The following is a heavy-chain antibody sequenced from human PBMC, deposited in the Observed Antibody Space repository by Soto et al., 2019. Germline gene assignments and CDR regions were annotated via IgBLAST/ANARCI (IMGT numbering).Heavy chain of an antibody. J-gene: IGHJ3*01. Sequence: PGGSLRLSCAASGFTFSSYSMNWVRQAPGKGLEWVSSISSSSSYIYYADSVKGRFTISRDNAKNSLYLQMNSLRAEDTAVYYCARSRERITIFGVVTYDAFDLWGQGTMVT. CDR3: ARSRERITIFGVVTYDAFDL. V-gene: IGHV3-21*01. D-gene: IGHD3-3*01. CDR2: ISSSSSYI. CDR1: GFTFSSYS.